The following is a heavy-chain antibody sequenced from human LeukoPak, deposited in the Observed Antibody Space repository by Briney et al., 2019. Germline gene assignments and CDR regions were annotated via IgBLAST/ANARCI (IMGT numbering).Heavy chain of an antibody. CDR2: IYYNGAT. D-gene: IGHD2/OR15-2a*01. CDR3: TRSHYFTYFNY. Sequence: SETLSLTCTVSGGSITDYYWIWIRQPPGKGLEYIGYIYYNGATNYNPSLKSRVTISVDTSKNQFSLNLRSVTAADTAVYYCTRSHYFTYFNYWGPGTLVTVSS. CDR1: GGSITDYY. J-gene: IGHJ4*02. V-gene: IGHV4-59*01.